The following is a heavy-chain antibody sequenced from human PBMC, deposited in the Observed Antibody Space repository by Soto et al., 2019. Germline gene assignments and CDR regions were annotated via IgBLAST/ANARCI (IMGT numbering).Heavy chain of an antibody. CDR3: ARGDIVATPVAY. Sequence: QVQLVQSGAEVKKPGSSVKVSCKASGGTFSSYTISWVRQAPGQGLEWMGRIIPILGIANYAQKFQGRVTITADKSTSTAYMELSSLRSEDTAVYYCARGDIVATPVAYWGQGTLVTVSS. D-gene: IGHD5-12*01. V-gene: IGHV1-69*02. CDR1: GGTFSSYT. CDR2: IIPILGIA. J-gene: IGHJ4*02.